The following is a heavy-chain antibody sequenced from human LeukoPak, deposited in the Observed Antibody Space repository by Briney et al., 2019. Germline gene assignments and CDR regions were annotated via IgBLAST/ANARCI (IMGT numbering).Heavy chain of an antibody. CDR1: GGSISSGGYY. J-gene: IGHJ5*02. CDR3: ARDRLRWGFDP. D-gene: IGHD4-23*01. CDR2: IYYSGST. Sequence: SETLSLTCTVSGGSISSGGYYWSWIRQHPGKGLEWTGYIYYSGSTYYNPSLKSRVTISVDTSKNQFSLKLSSVTAADTAVYYCARDRLRWGFDPWGQGTLVTVSS. V-gene: IGHV4-31*03.